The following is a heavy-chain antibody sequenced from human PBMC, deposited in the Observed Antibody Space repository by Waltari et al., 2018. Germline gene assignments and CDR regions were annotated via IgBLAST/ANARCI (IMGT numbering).Heavy chain of an antibody. J-gene: IGHJ3*02. CDR3: ARDRRIAARNDAFDI. D-gene: IGHD6-6*01. CDR1: GYSLSSGYY. Sequence: QVQLQESGPGLVKPSATLSLTCAVSGYSLSSGYYWGWIRQPPGKGLEWIGSIYHSGSTYYNPSLKSRVTISVDTSKNQFSLKLSSVTAADTAVYYCARDRRIAARNDAFDIWGQGTMVTVSS. CDR2: IYHSGST. V-gene: IGHV4-38-2*02.